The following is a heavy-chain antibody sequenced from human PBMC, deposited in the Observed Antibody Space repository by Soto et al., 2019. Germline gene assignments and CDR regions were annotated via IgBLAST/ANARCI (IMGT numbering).Heavy chain of an antibody. CDR2: ISWDSTSI. D-gene: IGHD6-19*01. V-gene: IGHV3-9*01. Sequence: GGSLRLSCAASGFTFDDYAMHWVRQAPGKGPEWVSGISWDSTSIGYADSVKGRFTISRDNAKKSLYLQMNSLRAEDTAVYYCARDIRASGWYGGGFDYWGQGTLVTVSS. J-gene: IGHJ4*02. CDR1: GFTFDDYA. CDR3: ARDIRASGWYGGGFDY.